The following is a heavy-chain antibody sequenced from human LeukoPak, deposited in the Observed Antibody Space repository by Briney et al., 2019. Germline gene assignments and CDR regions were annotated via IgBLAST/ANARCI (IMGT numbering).Heavy chain of an antibody. V-gene: IGHV4-59*12. CDR1: GGSISSYY. Sequence: SETLSLTCTVSGGSISSYYWSWIRQPPGKGLEWIGYIYYSGSTNYNPSLKSRVTISVDTSKNQFSLKLSSVTAADTAVYYCARGRGYSYGYGGRIFVYWGQGTLVTVSS. D-gene: IGHD5-18*01. CDR3: ARGRGYSYGYGGRIFVY. CDR2: IYYSGST. J-gene: IGHJ4*02.